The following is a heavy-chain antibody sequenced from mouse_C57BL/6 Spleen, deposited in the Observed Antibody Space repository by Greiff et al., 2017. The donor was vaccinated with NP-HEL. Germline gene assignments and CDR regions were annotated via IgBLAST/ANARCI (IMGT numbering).Heavy chain of an antibody. CDR3: AREEKGDGFAY. CDR1: GYTFTSYW. V-gene: IGHV1-69*01. J-gene: IGHJ3*01. CDR2: IDPSDSYT. Sequence: VQLQQPGAELVMPGASVKLSCKASGYTFTSYWMHWVKQRPGQGLEWIGEIDPSDSYTNYNQKFKGKSTLTVDKSSSTAYMQLSSLTSEDSAVYYCAREEKGDGFAYWGQGTLVTVSA.